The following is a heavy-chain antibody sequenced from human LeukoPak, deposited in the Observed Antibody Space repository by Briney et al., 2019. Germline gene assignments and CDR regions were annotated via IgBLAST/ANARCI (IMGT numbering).Heavy chain of an antibody. CDR1: GYTFTSYG. D-gene: IGHD2-15*01. CDR2: IIPIFGTA. Sequence: GASVKVSCKASGYTFTSYGISWVRQAPGQGLEWMGGIIPIFGTANYAQKFQGRVTITADESTSTAYMELSSLRSEDTAVYYCASLDCSGGSCYSLYYYMDVWGKGTTVTVSS. J-gene: IGHJ6*03. V-gene: IGHV1-69*13. CDR3: ASLDCSGGSCYSLYYYMDV.